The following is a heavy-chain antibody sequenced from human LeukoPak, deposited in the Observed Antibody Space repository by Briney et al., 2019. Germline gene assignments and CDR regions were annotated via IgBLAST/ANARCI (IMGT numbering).Heavy chain of an antibody. J-gene: IGHJ5*02. CDR3: AKDSVAAAGTAWFGP. Sequence: GGSLRLSCAASGFTFSSYAMSWVRQAPGKGLEWVSAISGSGGSTYYADSVKGRFTISRDNSKNTLYLQMNSLRPEDTALYYCAKDSVAAAGTAWFGPWGQGTLVTVSS. CDR2: ISGSGGST. CDR1: GFTFSSYA. D-gene: IGHD6-13*01. V-gene: IGHV3-23*01.